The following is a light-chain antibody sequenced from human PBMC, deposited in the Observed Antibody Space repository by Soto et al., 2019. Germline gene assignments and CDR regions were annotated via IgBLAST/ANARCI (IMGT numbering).Light chain of an antibody. CDR3: QSYDTSLSGYV. V-gene: IGLV1-40*01. CDR1: SSNIGAGYH. J-gene: IGLJ1*01. CDR2: LNN. Sequence: QSVLTQPPSVSGAPGQRVTISCTGSSSNIGAGYHVHWYQQLPGTAPKLLIYLNNNRPSGVPDRFSGSKSGPSASLAITGLQADDEADYYCQSYDTSLSGYVLGPGTKLTVL.